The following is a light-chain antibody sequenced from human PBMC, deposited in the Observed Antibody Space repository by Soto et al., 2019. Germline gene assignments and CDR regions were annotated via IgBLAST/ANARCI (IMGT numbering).Light chain of an antibody. Sequence: DIQLTQSPSLLSASVGDRVTITCRASHDISTYLAWYQQKPGKAPKLMIYEASTLQSGVPSRFSGSGSGTEFTLTISSLQPEDFATYYCQQFNNYPQAFGFGGGTKVDNK. J-gene: IGKJ4*01. CDR1: HDISTY. CDR2: EAS. CDR3: QQFNNYPQAFG. V-gene: IGKV1-9*01.